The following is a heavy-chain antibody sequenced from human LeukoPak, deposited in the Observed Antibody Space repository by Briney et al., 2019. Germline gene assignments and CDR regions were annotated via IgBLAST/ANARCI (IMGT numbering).Heavy chain of an antibody. V-gene: IGHV4-59*01. CDR3: ARGRLGGSGSYYNVLDY. J-gene: IGHJ4*02. D-gene: IGHD3-10*01. CDR1: GGSISSYY. Sequence: SETLSLTCTVSGGSISSYYWSWIRQPPGKGLEWIGYISYSGSTNYNPSLKSRVTISVDTSRNQFSLKLSSVTAADTAVYYCARGRLGGSGSYYNVLDYWGQGAPVTVSS. CDR2: ISYSGST.